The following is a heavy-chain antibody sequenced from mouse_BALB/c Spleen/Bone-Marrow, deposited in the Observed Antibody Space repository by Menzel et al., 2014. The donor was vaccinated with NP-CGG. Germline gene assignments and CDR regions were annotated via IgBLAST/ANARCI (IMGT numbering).Heavy chain of an antibody. Sequence: VQLQQSGAELVKPGASVKLSCKASGYTFTSYYLYWVKQRPGQGLEWIGEINPSNGGTNFNERFKSKASLTVDKSSSTAYMQLNSLTSEDSAVYYCTRRSLLSDDYSMDYWVREPQSPSPQ. V-gene: IGHV1S81*02. J-gene: IGHJ4*01. CDR1: GYTFTSYY. CDR3: TRRSLLSDDYSMDY. CDR2: INPSNGGT. D-gene: IGHD2-10*01.